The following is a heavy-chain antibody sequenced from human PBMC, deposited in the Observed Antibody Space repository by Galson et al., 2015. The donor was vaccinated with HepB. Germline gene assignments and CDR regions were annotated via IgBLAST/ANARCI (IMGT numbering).Heavy chain of an antibody. CDR3: AAEYSGYDSGLYYYYGMDV. CDR1: GCTFTGYY. D-gene: IGHD5-12*01. V-gene: IGHV1-58*02. CDR2: IVVGSGNT. Sequence: SVKVSCKASGCTFTGYYMHWVRQARGQRLEWIGWIVVGSGNTNYAQKFQERVTITRDMPTSTAYMELSSLRSEDTAVYYCAAEYSGYDSGLYYYYGMDVWGQGTTVTVSS. J-gene: IGHJ6*02.